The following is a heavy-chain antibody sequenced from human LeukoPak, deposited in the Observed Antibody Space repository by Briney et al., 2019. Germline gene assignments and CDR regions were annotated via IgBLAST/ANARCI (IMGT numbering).Heavy chain of an antibody. CDR3: ARTQYYYGSEPLDY. J-gene: IGHJ4*02. Sequence: PGGSLRLSCAASGFTFSSYGMHWVRQAPGKGLEWVAVISYDGSNKYYADSVKGRFTVSRDNSKNTLYLQMNSLRAEDTAVYYCARTQYYYGSEPLDYWGQGTLVTVSS. V-gene: IGHV3-30*03. CDR2: ISYDGSNK. CDR1: GFTFSSYG. D-gene: IGHD3-10*01.